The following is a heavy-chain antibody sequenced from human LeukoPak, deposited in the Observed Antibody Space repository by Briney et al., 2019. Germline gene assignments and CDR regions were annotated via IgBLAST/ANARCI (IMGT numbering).Heavy chain of an antibody. CDR1: GGSFSGYY. CDR2: INHSGST. Sequence: PSETLSLTCAVYGGSFSGYYWSWIRQPPGKGLEWIGEINHSGSTNYNPSLKSRVTISVDTSKNQFSLKLSSVTAADTAVYYCARGILGYCSDGSCYSFPHWGQGTLVTVSS. J-gene: IGHJ1*01. D-gene: IGHD2-15*01. V-gene: IGHV4-34*01. CDR3: ARGILGYCSDGSCYSFPH.